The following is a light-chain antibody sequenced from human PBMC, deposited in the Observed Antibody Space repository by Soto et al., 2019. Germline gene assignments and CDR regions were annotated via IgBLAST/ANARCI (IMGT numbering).Light chain of an antibody. Sequence: EIVLTQSPATMSLSPGERATLSCRASQSVSSYLAWYQQKPGQAPRLLIYDASNRATGIPARFSGSGSGTDFTLTIVRLEPEDFAVYYCQQYGTSPRTVGKGNKVDIK. CDR1: QSVSSY. CDR2: DAS. J-gene: IGKJ1*01. CDR3: QQYGTSPRT. V-gene: IGKV3-11*01.